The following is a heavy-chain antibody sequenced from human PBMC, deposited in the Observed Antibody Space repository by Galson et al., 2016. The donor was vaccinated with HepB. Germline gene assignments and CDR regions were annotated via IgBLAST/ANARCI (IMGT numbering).Heavy chain of an antibody. CDR1: SDSFTGSSYY. CDR3: SRTFVDIYGRRYFDY. CDR2: ISYSGNT. D-gene: IGHD5-18*01. V-gene: IGHV4-39*02. Sequence: LSLTCTVSSDSFTGSSYYWAWIRQPPGKGLEWIGSISYSGNTYYNPSLKSRVTMSVDTSRKHFSLKLISVTAADTAVFYCSRTFVDIYGRRYFDYWGQGTLVSVS. J-gene: IGHJ4*02.